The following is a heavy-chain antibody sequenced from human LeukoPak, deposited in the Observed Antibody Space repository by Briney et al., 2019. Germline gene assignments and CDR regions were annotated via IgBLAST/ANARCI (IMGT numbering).Heavy chain of an antibody. J-gene: IGHJ4*02. CDR3: AKSRGLIAAATY. Sequence: AGGSLRLSCAASGFTFSSYAMSWVRQAPGKGLEWVSAISGSGGSTYYADSMKGRFTISRDNSKNTLYLQMNSLRAEDTAVYYCAKSRGLIAAATYWGQGTLVTVSS. CDR1: GFTFSSYA. D-gene: IGHD6-13*01. V-gene: IGHV3-23*01. CDR2: ISGSGGST.